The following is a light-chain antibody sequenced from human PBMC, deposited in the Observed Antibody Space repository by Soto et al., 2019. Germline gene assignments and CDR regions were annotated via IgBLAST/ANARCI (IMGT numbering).Light chain of an antibody. CDR1: STDFENYNL. J-gene: IGLJ2*01. CDR2: EGT. V-gene: IGLV2-23*01. CDR3: SSYAGSSALVV. Sequence: QSALTQPASVSGSPGQSITISCTRSSTDFENYNLVSWYQHCPDKAPKLIIYEGTKRPSEISDRFSGSESDTTASLIISGLQPDDEADYYCSSYAGSSALVVFGGGTKLTVL.